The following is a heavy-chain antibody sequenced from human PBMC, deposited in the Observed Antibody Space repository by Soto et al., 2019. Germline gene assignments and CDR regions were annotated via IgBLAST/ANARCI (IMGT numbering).Heavy chain of an antibody. CDR1: GGSISSYY. Sequence: PSETRSLTCTVSGGSISSYYCSWIRQPPWKGLEWIAYIYYSRSTNYNPSLTRRVTISVGTSKNPCGLKLSSVTAAGTAVYYCARDTMVRGVIRDYYYGMDVWGQGTRVTVS. CDR3: ARDTMVRGVIRDYYYGMDV. D-gene: IGHD3-10*01. V-gene: IGHV4-59*01. CDR2: IYYSRST. J-gene: IGHJ6*02.